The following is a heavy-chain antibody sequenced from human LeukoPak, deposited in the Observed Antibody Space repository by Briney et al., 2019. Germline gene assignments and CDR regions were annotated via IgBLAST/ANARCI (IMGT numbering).Heavy chain of an antibody. CDR2: IIPIFGTA. Sequence: GSSVKVSCKASGGTFSSYAISWVRQAPGQGLEWMGRIIPIFGTANYAQKFQGRVTITTDESTSTAYMELSSLRSEDTAVYYCARDQGLRCFEYWFDPWGQGTLVTVSS. CDR1: GGTFSSYA. V-gene: IGHV1-69*05. J-gene: IGHJ5*02. CDR3: ARDQGLRCFEYWFDP. D-gene: IGHD3-9*01.